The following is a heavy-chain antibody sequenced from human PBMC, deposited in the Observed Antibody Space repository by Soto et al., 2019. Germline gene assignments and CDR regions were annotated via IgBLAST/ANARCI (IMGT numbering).Heavy chain of an antibody. CDR3: ARENSVQAWLHHFDH. CDR1: GFSFCSFA. J-gene: IGHJ4*02. Sequence: GGSLRLSCEASGFSFCSFAMNWVRQAPGRGLEWVSYISDDGASIYYADSLKGRFTISRDNAKNSLSLQMNNLRAEDTAVYYCARENSVQAWLHHFDHWGLGTLVTVSS. V-gene: IGHV3-48*03. CDR2: ISDDGASI. D-gene: IGHD5-18*01.